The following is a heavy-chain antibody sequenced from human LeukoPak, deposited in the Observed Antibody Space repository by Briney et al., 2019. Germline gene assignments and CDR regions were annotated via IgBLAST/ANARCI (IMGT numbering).Heavy chain of an antibody. J-gene: IGHJ5*02. V-gene: IGHV4-34*01. CDR1: GGSFSGYY. D-gene: IGHD3-3*01. CDR2: INHSGST. Sequence: PSETLSLTCAVYGGSFSGYYWSWIRQPPGKGLEWIGEINHSGSTYYNPSLTSRVTISVDTSKNQFSLKLSSVTAADTAVYYCARTDFWSGYLFDPGGQGTLVTVSS. CDR3: ARTDFWSGYLFDP.